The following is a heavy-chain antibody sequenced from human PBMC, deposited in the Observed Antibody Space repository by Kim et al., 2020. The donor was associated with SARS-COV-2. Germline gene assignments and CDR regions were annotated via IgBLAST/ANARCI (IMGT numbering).Heavy chain of an antibody. J-gene: IGHJ4*02. CDR3: VRDYATGYSYGYTDY. Sequence: DCVKGRFTISRDTAKDTLYLQMNSLGAEGTAVYSCVRDYATGYSYGYTDYWGQGTLVTVSS. D-gene: IGHD5-18*01. V-gene: IGHV3-74*01.